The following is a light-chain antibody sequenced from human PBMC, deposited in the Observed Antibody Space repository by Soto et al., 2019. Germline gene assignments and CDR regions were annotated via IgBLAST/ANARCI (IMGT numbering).Light chain of an antibody. CDR3: QQYFTSPWT. J-gene: IGKJ1*01. V-gene: IGKV4-1*01. CDR1: QSILDRSRNKYY. CDR2: WAS. Sequence: DIVMTQSPDSLAVSLGERATFNCKSSQSILDRSRNKYYLAWYQQKSGQPPKLLIYWASLREPGVPDRFTGSVSGTDFTLTINSLQAEDVAVYYCQQYFTSPWTFGQGTKVEI.